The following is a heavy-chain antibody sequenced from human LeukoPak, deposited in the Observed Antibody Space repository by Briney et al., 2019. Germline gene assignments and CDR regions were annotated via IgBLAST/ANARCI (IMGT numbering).Heavy chain of an antibody. Sequence: PSETLSLTCTVSGGSITTYYWSWIRQPPGKGLEWIGYIYYSGSTNYNPSLKSRVTISVDTSKNQFSLKLSSVTAADTAVYYCARGLDTAMVFDYWGQGTLVAVSS. CDR3: ARGLDTAMVFDY. CDR1: GGSITTYY. V-gene: IGHV4-59*01. CDR2: IYYSGST. J-gene: IGHJ4*02. D-gene: IGHD5-18*01.